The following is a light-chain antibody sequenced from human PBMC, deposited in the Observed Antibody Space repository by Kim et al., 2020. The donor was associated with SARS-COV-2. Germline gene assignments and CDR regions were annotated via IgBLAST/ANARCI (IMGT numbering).Light chain of an antibody. Sequence: DIEMTQSPSSLSASVGDRVTITCQASQDIRGYVNWYQQKPGKAPKLLIYDASSVERGVPTRFSGSGSGTDFTFTISSLQPEDIATYDWHQYDYRHTLTVGQGTRREIK. J-gene: IGKJ5*01. CDR3: HQYDYRHTLT. V-gene: IGKV1-33*01. CDR2: DAS. CDR1: QDIRGY.